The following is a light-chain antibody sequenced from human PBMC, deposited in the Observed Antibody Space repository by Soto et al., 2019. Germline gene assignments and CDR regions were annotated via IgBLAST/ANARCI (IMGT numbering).Light chain of an antibody. CDR1: QSLLLINGDNY. CDR2: LGS. CDR3: MHALQIPRT. V-gene: IGKV2-28*01. Sequence: DIVMTQSPLSLPVTPGEPASISCRSHQSLLLINGDNYLDWYLQRPGQSPQLLIYLGSIRAAGVPDRFRGSGSGTDFSRKISRVEAEDVGVYYCMHALQIPRTFGPGTVVDSK. J-gene: IGKJ3*01.